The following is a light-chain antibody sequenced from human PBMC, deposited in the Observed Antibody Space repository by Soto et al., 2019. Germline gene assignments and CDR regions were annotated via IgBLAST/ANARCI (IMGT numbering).Light chain of an antibody. Sequence: QSALTQPPSASGSPGQSVTISCTGTGSDVGGYDYVSWYQLHPGGAPKLIIYEVIRRPSGVPDRFSGSKSGNTASLTVSGLQADDEADYFCSSYAGNTNLVFGGGTQLTVL. CDR1: GSDVGGYDY. CDR3: SSYAGNTNLV. J-gene: IGLJ3*02. V-gene: IGLV2-8*01. CDR2: EVI.